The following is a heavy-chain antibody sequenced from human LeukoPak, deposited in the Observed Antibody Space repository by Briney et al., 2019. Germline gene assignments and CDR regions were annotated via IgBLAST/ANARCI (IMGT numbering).Heavy chain of an antibody. J-gene: IGHJ3*02. V-gene: IGHV4-34*01. CDR2: INHSGST. CDR1: GGSFSGYY. D-gene: IGHD6-13*01. Sequence: SETLSLTCAVYGGSFSGYYWSWIRQPPGKGLEWIGEINHSGSTNYNPSLKSRVTISVDTSKNQFSLKLSSVTAADTAVYYCARESMSIAAAGPSVPTDAFDIWGQGTMVTVSS. CDR3: ARESMSIAAAGPSVPTDAFDI.